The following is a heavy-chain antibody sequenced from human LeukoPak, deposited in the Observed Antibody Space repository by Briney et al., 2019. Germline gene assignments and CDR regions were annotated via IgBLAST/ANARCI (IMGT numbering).Heavy chain of an antibody. V-gene: IGHV1-69*13. CDR3: ARTPNPPADIVVVPAAISNWFDP. CDR2: IIPIFGTA. Sequence: GASVKVSCKASGGTFSSYAISWVRQAPGQGLEWMGGIIPIFGTANYAQKFQGRVTITADESTSTAYMELSSLRSEDTAVYYCARTPNPPADIVVVPAAISNWFDPWGQGTLVTVSS. CDR1: GGTFSSYA. J-gene: IGHJ5*02. D-gene: IGHD2-2*02.